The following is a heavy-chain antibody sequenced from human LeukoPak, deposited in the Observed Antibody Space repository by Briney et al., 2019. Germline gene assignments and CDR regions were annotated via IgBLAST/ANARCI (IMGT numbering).Heavy chain of an antibody. D-gene: IGHD4-23*01. Sequence: ETQSLTCTLSVGSLCRYYWSWIPQPPGEGLEWIGYIYYSGSTNYNSSLKSRVVISVDTSKNQFSLKLSSVTAADTAVYYCARGPVIPGNVEYFDYWGQGTPGTVSS. CDR1: VGSLCRYY. CDR3: ARGPVIPGNVEYFDY. V-gene: IGHV4-59*01. CDR2: IYYSGST. J-gene: IGHJ4*02.